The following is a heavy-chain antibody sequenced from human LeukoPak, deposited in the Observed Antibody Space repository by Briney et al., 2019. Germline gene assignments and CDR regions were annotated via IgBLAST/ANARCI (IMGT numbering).Heavy chain of an antibody. Sequence: ASVTVSCTASGYTFTSYGISWVRQAPGQGLEWMGWISAYNGNTNYAQKLQGRVTMTTDTSTSTAYMELRSLRSDDTAVYYCARAHYDFWSGYYYYYYGMDVWGQGTTVTVSS. J-gene: IGHJ6*02. CDR3: ARAHYDFWSGYYYYYYGMDV. D-gene: IGHD3-3*01. V-gene: IGHV1-18*01. CDR1: GYTFTSYG. CDR2: ISAYNGNT.